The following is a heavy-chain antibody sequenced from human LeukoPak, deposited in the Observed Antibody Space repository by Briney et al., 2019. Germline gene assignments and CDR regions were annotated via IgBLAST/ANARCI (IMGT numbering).Heavy chain of an antibody. Sequence: GGSLRLSCAASGFTFSSYAMHWVRQAPGKGLEWVAVISYDGSNKYYADSVKGRFTISRDNSKNTLYLQMNSLRAEDTALYYCARGYYDSSGYYYRYYFDYWGQGTLVTVSS. CDR1: GFTFSSYA. D-gene: IGHD3-22*01. CDR2: ISYDGSNK. J-gene: IGHJ4*02. CDR3: ARGYYDSSGYYYRYYFDY. V-gene: IGHV3-30*04.